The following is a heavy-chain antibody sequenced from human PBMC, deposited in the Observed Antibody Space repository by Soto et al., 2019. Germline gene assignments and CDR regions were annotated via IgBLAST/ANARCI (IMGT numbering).Heavy chain of an antibody. CDR3: XRXEQYXGRIFDY. CDR2: TYYRSKWYN. V-gene: IGHV6-1*01. J-gene: IGHJ4*02. D-gene: IGHD1-26*01. Sequence: QVQLQQSGPGLVKPSQTLSVTCGISGDSVSSXXXAXNWLRQSPSRGLEWLGRTYYRSKWYNDYAVSVESRITINPDTSKXXFSXXXXXXXXXXXXXXXXXRXEQYXGRIFDYWGQGTLVTVSS. CDR1: GDSVSSXXXA.